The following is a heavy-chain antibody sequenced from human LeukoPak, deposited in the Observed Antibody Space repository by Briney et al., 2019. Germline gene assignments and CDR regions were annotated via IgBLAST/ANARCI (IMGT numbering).Heavy chain of an antibody. D-gene: IGHD6-6*01. Sequence: GGSLRLSCAASGFTFSTYATSWVRQAPGKGLEWVSVVSGTGGRTYYADSVKGRFTISRDNSKNTLYLQMNSLRAEDTALYYCVKASSSSPQYNWFDAWGQGTLVTVSS. CDR3: VKASSSSPQYNWFDA. V-gene: IGHV3-23*01. J-gene: IGHJ5*02. CDR2: VSGTGGRT. CDR1: GFTFSTYA.